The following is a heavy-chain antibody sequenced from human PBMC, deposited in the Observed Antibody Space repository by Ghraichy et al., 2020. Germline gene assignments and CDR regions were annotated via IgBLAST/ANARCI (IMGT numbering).Heavy chain of an antibody. CDR3: ARRKLLRGGYNWFDP. CDR2: INHSGST. V-gene: IGHV4-34*01. Sequence: SETLSLTCAVYGGSFSGYYWSWIRQPPGKGLEWIGEINHSGSTNYNPSLKSRVTISVDTSKNQFSLKLSSVTAADTAVYYCARRKLLRGGYNWFDPWGQGTLVTVSS. D-gene: IGHD3-22*01. J-gene: IGHJ5*02. CDR1: GGSFSGYY.